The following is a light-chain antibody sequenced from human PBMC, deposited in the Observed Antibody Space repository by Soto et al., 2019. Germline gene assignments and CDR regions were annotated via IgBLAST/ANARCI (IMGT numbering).Light chain of an antibody. CDR2: DAS. CDR3: QQYDKSPLT. V-gene: IGKV3-20*01. J-gene: IGKJ4*01. CDR1: VSVATN. Sequence: EIVMTQSPVTLSVSPGEGATVSCRASVSVATNVAWYQQTPGQAPRLLIHDASSRAAGIPDRFSGSGSGTDFTLTISRLEPEDYAVYYCQQYDKSPLTFGGGTKVDIK.